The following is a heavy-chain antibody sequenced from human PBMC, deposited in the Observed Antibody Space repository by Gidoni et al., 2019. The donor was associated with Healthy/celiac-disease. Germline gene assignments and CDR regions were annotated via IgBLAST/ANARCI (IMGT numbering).Heavy chain of an antibody. CDR2: ISYDGSNK. Sequence: QVQLVESGGGVVQPGRSLRLSWAASGFTFLSYARHWVRQAPGKGLEWVAVISYDGSNKYYADSVKGRFTISRDNSKNTLYLQMNSLRAEDTAVYYCARERLHRVGGWWGQGTLVTVSS. CDR3: ARERLHRVGGW. CDR1: GFTFLSYA. V-gene: IGHV3-30-3*01. J-gene: IGHJ4*02. D-gene: IGHD2-15*01.